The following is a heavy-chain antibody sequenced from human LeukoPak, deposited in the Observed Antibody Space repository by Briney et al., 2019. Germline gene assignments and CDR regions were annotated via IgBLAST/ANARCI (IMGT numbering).Heavy chain of an antibody. J-gene: IGHJ5*02. CDR3: ARARRVAARPNPLPWFDP. V-gene: IGHV1-2*02. CDR1: GYTFTGYY. Sequence: ASVKVSCKASGYTFTGYYMHWVRQAPGQGLEWMGWINPNSGGTNYAQKFQGRVTMTRDTSISTAYVELSRLRSDDTAVYYCARARRVAARPNPLPWFDPWGQGTLVTVSS. D-gene: IGHD6-6*01. CDR2: INPNSGGT.